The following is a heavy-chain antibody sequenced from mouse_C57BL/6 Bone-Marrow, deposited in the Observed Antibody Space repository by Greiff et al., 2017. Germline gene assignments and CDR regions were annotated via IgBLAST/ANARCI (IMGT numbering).Heavy chain of an antibody. V-gene: IGHV1-69*01. D-gene: IGHD1-1*01. CDR3: AREDYYYGSSSWFAY. Sequence: QVQLQQSGAELVMPGASVKLSCKASGYTFTSYWMHWVKQRPGQGLEWIGEIDPSDSYTNYNQKFKGKSTLTVDKSSSPAYMQLSSLTSEDSAVYYCAREDYYYGSSSWFAYWGQGTLVTVSA. CDR1: GYTFTSYW. J-gene: IGHJ3*01. CDR2: IDPSDSYT.